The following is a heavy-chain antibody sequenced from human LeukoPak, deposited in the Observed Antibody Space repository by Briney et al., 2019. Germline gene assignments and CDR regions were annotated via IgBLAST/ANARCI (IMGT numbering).Heavy chain of an antibody. Sequence: SETLSLTCTVSGGSISSSSYYWGWIRQPPGKGLEWIGSIYYSGSTYYNPSLKSRVTISVDTSKNQFSLKLSSVTAADTAVYYCARDHGVRGATDYWGQGTLVTVSS. D-gene: IGHD3-10*01. CDR3: ARDHGVRGATDY. J-gene: IGHJ4*02. V-gene: IGHV4-39*02. CDR1: GGSISSSSYY. CDR2: IYYSGST.